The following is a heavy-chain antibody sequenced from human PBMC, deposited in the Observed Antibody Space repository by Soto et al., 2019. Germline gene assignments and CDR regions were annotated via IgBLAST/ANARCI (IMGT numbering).Heavy chain of an antibody. CDR3: ARSSGYYVIDY. V-gene: IGHV1-18*01. CDR2: ISAYNGNT. J-gene: IGHJ4*02. Sequence: ASVKVSCKASGYTFTNFGISWVRQAPGQGLEWMGWISAYNGNTNYAQKFQGRVTMTTDTSTSTAYMEVRSLRSEDTAVYYCARSSGYYVIDYWGQGTLVTVSS. D-gene: IGHD3-22*01. CDR1: GYTFTNFG.